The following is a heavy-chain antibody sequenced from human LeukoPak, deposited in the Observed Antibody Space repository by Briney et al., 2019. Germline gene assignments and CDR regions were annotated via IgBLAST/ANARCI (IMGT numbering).Heavy chain of an antibody. CDR3: ARNADGSGNLLPFYFDY. CDR2: IYYTGST. Sequence: SETLSLTCTVSGGSIYSGGYYWSWIRQHPGKGLEWIGYIYYTGSTYYNPSLKSRVAISVDTSKNQFSLILSSVTAADTAVYYCARNADGSGNLLPFYFDYWGQGTLVTVSS. D-gene: IGHD3-10*01. V-gene: IGHV4-31*03. CDR1: GGSIYSGGYY. J-gene: IGHJ4*02.